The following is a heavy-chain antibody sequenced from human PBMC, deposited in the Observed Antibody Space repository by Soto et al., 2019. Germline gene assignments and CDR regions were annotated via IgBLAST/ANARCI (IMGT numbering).Heavy chain of an antibody. CDR2: IYPGDSDT. D-gene: IGHD3-9*01. CDR1: GYSLTSYW. Sequence: GESLKISCKGSGYSLTSYWIGWVRQMPGKGLEWMGIIYPGDSDTRYSPSFQGQVTISADKSISTAYLQWSSLKASDTAMYYCARIGTLTGRDDGFEIWGQGTMVTVSS. J-gene: IGHJ3*02. CDR3: ARIGTLTGRDDGFEI. V-gene: IGHV5-51*01.